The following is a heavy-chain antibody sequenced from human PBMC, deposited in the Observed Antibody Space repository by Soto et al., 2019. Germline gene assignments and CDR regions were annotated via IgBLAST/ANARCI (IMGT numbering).Heavy chain of an antibody. CDR3: ARDWGLRAYCGGECYSRQDHAFDV. CDR1: GGTFSSYA. CDR2: IIPIFGTA. Sequence: QVQLVQSGAEVKKPGSSVKVSCKASGGTFSSYAISWVRQAPGQGLEWMGGIIPIFGTANYAQKFQGRVTITADNSTSTAYMELSSLRSEDTAVYYCARDWGLRAYCGGECYSRQDHAFDVWGQGTMVTVSS. D-gene: IGHD2-21*01. V-gene: IGHV1-69*06. J-gene: IGHJ3*01.